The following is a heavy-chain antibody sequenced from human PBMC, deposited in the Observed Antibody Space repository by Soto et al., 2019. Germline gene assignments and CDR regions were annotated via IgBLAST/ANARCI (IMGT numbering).Heavy chain of an antibody. D-gene: IGHD3-3*02. CDR1: GDSININHW. J-gene: IGHJ4*02. V-gene: IGHV4-4*02. CDR2: ISHSGST. CDR3: AARHFWSGPWTDTRLDC. Sequence: QVQLQESAPGLVKPSGTLSLTCTVSGDSININHWWNWVRQPPGKGLEWIGQISHSGSTNYNPSLTSRVSKSVDKSKNHFSLNLTSVTAADTAVYYCAARHFWSGPWTDTRLDCWGQGTLVTVSS.